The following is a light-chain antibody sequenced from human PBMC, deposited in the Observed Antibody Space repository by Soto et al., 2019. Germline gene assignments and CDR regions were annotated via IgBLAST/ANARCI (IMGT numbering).Light chain of an antibody. Sequence: QSVLTQPPSASGTPGQRVTISCSGSSSNIGSNTVNWYQQLPGTAPNLLIYSNNQRPSGVPCRFSSPKSGTSASLPISGLESEDEDEYYCAPCDDSGNGYVVGNGTKLTVL. V-gene: IGLV1-44*01. CDR3: APCDDSGNGYV. CDR2: SNN. J-gene: IGLJ1*01. CDR1: SSNIGSNT.